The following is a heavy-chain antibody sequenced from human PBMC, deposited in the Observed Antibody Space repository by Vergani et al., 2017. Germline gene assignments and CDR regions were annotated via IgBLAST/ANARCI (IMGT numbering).Heavy chain of an antibody. CDR3: ARVNTETNGHLYFYYYMDV. V-gene: IGHV4-34*01. J-gene: IGHJ6*03. CDR2: FDHTARP. D-gene: IGHD4-11*01. Sequence: QVQLQQWGGGLLKPSETLSLTCVVNGGSFTSYHWTWIRQSPGEGLGLGGDFDHTARPDYNPSLNSRLTMSVDKSRNQFSLTLNSVTTTDTAIYFCARVNTETNGHLYFYYYMDVWGQGTAVTVS. CDR1: GGSFTSYH.